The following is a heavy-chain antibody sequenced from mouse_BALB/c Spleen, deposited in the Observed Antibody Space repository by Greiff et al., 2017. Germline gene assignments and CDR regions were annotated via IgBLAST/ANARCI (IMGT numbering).Heavy chain of an antibody. CDR1: GFNIKDTY. CDR3: ARSKGSFYAMDY. Sequence: VQLQQSGAELVKPGASVKLSCTASGFNIKDTYMHWVKQRPEQGLEWIGRIDPANGNTKYDPKFQGKATITADTSSNTAYLQLSSLTSEDTAVYYCARSKGSFYAMDYWGQGTSVTVSP. V-gene: IGHV14-3*02. J-gene: IGHJ4*01. CDR2: IDPANGNT. D-gene: IGHD1-3*01.